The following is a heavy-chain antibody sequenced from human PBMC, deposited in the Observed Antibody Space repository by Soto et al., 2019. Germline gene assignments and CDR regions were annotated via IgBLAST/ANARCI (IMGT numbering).Heavy chain of an antibody. V-gene: IGHV3-30-3*01. J-gene: IGHJ4*02. CDR3: AKDGIVVVTRYFDY. CDR1: GFTFSSYA. Sequence: GGSLRLSCAASGFTFSSYAMHWVRQAPGKGLEWVAVISYDGSNKYYADSVKGRFTISRDNSKNTLYLQMNSLRAEDTAVYYCAKDGIVVVTRYFDYWGQGTLVTVSS. D-gene: IGHD3-22*01. CDR2: ISYDGSNK.